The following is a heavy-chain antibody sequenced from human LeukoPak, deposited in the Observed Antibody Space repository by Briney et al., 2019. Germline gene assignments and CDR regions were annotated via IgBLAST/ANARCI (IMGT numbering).Heavy chain of an antibody. CDR2: ISGDATRI. CDR1: GFTFSDSW. CDR3: ARDARRHRYFDL. J-gene: IGHJ2*01. D-gene: IGHD6-6*01. Sequence: GGSLRLSCVASGFTFSDSWMHWFRQVPGKGLMWLARISGDATRITYADSVEGRFTISRDTAKKTLYLQMTHLKVDDTAMYFCARDARRHRYFDLWGRGTLVTVTS. V-gene: IGHV3-74*03.